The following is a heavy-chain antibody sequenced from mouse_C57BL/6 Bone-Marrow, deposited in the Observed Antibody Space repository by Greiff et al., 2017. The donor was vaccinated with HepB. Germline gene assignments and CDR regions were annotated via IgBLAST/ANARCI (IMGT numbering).Heavy chain of an antibody. J-gene: IGHJ4*01. CDR3: ASSDYDVDYAMDY. Sequence: VQLQQPGAELVRPGSSVKLSCKASGYTFTSYWMHWVKQRPIQGLEWIGNIDPSDSETHYNQKFKDKATLTVDKSSSTAYMQLISLTSEDSAVYYCASSDYDVDYAMDYWGQGTSVTVSS. D-gene: IGHD2-4*01. V-gene: IGHV1-52*01. CDR1: GYTFTSYW. CDR2: IDPSDSET.